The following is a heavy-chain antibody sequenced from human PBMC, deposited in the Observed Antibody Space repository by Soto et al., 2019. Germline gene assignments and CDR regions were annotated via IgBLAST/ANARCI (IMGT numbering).Heavy chain of an antibody. Sequence: EVQLVESGGGLVQPGGSLRLSCAVSGFSVSFNDMTWVRLAPEKGLEWVSVIYKGGSTYHADLVKGRFTVSKDNSNNILYLQMNNLRAEDTAVYYCARLYYHYMDVWGKGTTVTVSS. CDR2: IYKGGST. CDR3: ARLYYHYMDV. J-gene: IGHJ6*03. CDR1: GFSVSFND. V-gene: IGHV3-66*04.